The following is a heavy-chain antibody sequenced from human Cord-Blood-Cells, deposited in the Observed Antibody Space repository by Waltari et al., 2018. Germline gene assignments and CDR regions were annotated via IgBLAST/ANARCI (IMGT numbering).Heavy chain of an antibody. J-gene: IGHJ4*02. V-gene: IGHV3-33*01. CDR2: IWYDGSNK. Sequence: QVQLVESGGGVVQPGRSLRLSCAASGFTFSSYGMHWVRQATGKGLEWVAVIWYDGSNKYYADSVKGRFTISRDNSKNTLYLQMNSLRAEDTAVYYCARGDVLRYFDWLLHPDYWGQGTLVTVSS. CDR1: GFTFSSYG. D-gene: IGHD3-9*01. CDR3: ARGDVLRYFDWLLHPDY.